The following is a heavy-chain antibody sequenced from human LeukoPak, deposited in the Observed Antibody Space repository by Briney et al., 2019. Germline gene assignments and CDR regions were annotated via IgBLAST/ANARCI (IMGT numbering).Heavy chain of an antibody. CDR3: ARSSNHESYSNYYLDV. J-gene: IGHJ6*03. V-gene: IGHV4-34*01. D-gene: IGHD4-11*01. CDR2: INHSGST. CDR1: GGSFSGYY. Sequence: PSETPSLTCAVYGGSFSGYYWSWVRQPPGKGLEWMGEINHSGSTKYNPSLKSRITVSVDTSKKQFSLKLSSVTAADTAVYYCARSSNHESYSNYYLDVWGKGTTVTVSS.